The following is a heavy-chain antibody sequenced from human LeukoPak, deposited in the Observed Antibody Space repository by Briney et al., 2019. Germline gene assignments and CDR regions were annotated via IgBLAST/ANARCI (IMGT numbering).Heavy chain of an antibody. J-gene: IGHJ4*02. CDR1: GYTFTSYY. Sequence: ASVKVSCKASGYTFTSYYMHWVRQAPGQGLEWMGWINPNSGGTNYAQKFQGRVTMTRDTSISTAYMELSRLRSDDTAVYYCARESYDSSGYYYFHYWGQGTLVTVSS. D-gene: IGHD3-22*01. CDR3: ARESYDSSGYYYFHY. V-gene: IGHV1-2*02. CDR2: INPNSGGT.